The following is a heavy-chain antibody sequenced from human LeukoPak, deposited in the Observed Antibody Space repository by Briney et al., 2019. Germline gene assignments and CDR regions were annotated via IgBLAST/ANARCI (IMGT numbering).Heavy chain of an antibody. J-gene: IGHJ3*02. CDR2: ISYDGSNK. D-gene: IGHD5-18*01. CDR3: GRDTVGYGGAFDI. CDR1: GFTFSSYN. Sequence: GGSLRLSCVASGFTFSSYNMNWVRQAPGKGLEWVAVISYDGSNKYYADSVKGRSTISRDNSKNTLYLQVNSLRPEDTAVYYCGRDTVGYGGAFDIWGQGTMVTVSS. V-gene: IGHV3-30-3*01.